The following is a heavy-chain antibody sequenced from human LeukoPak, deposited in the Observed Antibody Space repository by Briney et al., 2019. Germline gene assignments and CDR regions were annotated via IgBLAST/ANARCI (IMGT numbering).Heavy chain of an antibody. J-gene: IGHJ6*02. CDR3: ARGASIRYYYYYYGMDV. CDR2: IYYSGST. V-gene: IGHV4-30-4*01. Sequence: PSETLSLTCTVSGGSISSGDYYWSWIRQPPGKGLEWIGYIYYSGSTYYNPSLKSRVTISVDTSKNQCSLKLSSVTAADTAVYYCARGASIRYYYYYYGMDVWGQGTTVTVSS. CDR1: GGSISSGDYY.